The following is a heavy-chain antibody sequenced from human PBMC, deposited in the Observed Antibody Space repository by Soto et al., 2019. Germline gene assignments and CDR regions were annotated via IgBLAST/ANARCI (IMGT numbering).Heavy chain of an antibody. J-gene: IGHJ5*02. Sequence: SETLSLTCTVSGGSISSYYWSWIRQPPGKGLEWIGYIYCSGSTNYNPSLKSRVTISVDTSKNQFSLKLSSVTAADTAVYYCARGSGYCSGGSCYEGVFWFDPWGQGTLVTVSS. CDR1: GGSISSYY. V-gene: IGHV4-59*01. CDR3: ARGSGYCSGGSCYEGVFWFDP. D-gene: IGHD2-15*01. CDR2: IYCSGST.